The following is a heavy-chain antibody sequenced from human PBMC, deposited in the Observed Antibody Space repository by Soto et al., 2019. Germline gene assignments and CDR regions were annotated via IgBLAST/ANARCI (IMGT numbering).Heavy chain of an antibody. D-gene: IGHD6-13*01. V-gene: IGHV3-23*01. J-gene: IGHJ4*02. CDR1: GFTVSSYA. Sequence: EVQLLDSGGGLVQPGGSLRLSCAASGFTVSSYAMNWVRQAPGKGLEWVSVISGSGGSTYYADSVRGRFTISRAKSKSTLYLQMNSLRAEGTAVYYCARRGPGTDSDYWGQGPLVTVSS. CDR3: ARRGPGTDSDY. CDR2: ISGSGGST.